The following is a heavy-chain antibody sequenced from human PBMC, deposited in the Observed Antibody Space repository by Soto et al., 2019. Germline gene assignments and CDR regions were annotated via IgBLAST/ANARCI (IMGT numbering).Heavy chain of an antibody. Sequence: QVHLLQSGAEMKKPGSSVKVSCTAFGGTFTSYTFNWVRQAPGQRLEWMGRIIPILGMPSSAHNFQGRLTMIADKSTNTSYMVLSSLTSDDTAIYYCARSYGSGSRPFDYWGQGTLVTVSS. CDR3: ARSYGSGSRPFDY. CDR1: GGTFTSYT. V-gene: IGHV1-69*02. J-gene: IGHJ4*02. CDR2: IIPILGMP. D-gene: IGHD3-10*01.